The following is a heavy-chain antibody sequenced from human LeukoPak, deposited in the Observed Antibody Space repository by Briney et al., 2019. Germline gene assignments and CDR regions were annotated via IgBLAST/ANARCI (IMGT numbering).Heavy chain of an antibody. D-gene: IGHD6-6*01. CDR1: GYTLTELS. V-gene: IGHV1-24*01. CDR3: ATPSSWYSSSTPEFDY. CDR2: FDPEGGET. Sequence: ASVKVSCKVSGYTLTELSMHWVRQAPGKGLEWMGGFDPEGGETIYAQKFQGRVTMTEDTSTDTAYMELSSLRSEDTAVYYCATPSSWYSSSTPEFDYWGQGTLVTVSS. J-gene: IGHJ4*02.